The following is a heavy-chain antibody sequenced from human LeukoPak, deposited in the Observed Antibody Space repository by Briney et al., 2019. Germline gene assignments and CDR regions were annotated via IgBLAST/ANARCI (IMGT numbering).Heavy chain of an antibody. D-gene: IGHD3-16*01. Sequence: PSETLSLTCAVYGGSLTGYYWSWIRQPPGKGLEWIGYIYYSGTTNYNPSLKSRVIISVDTSKNQFSLKLTSVTAADTAVYYCARGIGDLTYWGQGTLVTVSS. V-gene: IGHV4-59*01. J-gene: IGHJ4*02. CDR1: GGSLTGYY. CDR3: ARGIGDLTY. CDR2: IYYSGTT.